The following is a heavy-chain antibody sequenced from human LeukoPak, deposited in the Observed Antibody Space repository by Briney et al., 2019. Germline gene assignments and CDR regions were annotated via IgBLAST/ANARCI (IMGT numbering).Heavy chain of an antibody. Sequence: SETLSLTCTVSGGSISSYYWSWIRQPPGKGLEWIGYIYYSGSTIYNPSLKSRVTISVDTSKNQFSLKLSSVTAADTAVYYCARDLDYGDYVAFDIWGQGTMVTVSS. J-gene: IGHJ3*02. CDR3: ARDLDYGDYVAFDI. V-gene: IGHV4-59*01. CDR2: IYYSGST. D-gene: IGHD4-17*01. CDR1: GGSISSYY.